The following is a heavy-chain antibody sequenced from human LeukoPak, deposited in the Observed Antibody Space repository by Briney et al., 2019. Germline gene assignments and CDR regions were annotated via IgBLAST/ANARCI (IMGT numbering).Heavy chain of an antibody. Sequence: GGSLRLSCAASGFTFSSYAMSWVRQAPGKGLEWVSAISGSGGSTYYADSVKGRFTISRDNSKNTLYLQMNSLRAEDTAVYYCAKGLDDYSSSWYAYWGQGTLVTVSS. CDR1: GFTFSSYA. CDR3: AKGLDDYSSSWYAY. V-gene: IGHV3-23*01. CDR2: ISGSGGST. J-gene: IGHJ4*02. D-gene: IGHD6-13*01.